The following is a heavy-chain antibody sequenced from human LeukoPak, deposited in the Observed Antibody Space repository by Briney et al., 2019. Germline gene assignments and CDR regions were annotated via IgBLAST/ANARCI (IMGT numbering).Heavy chain of an antibody. CDR3: ARWTYYYDSSGSQHAFDI. Sequence: SETLSLTCTVSGDSISGYYWTWIRQPPGKGLEWIGYIYYSGSTNYNPSLKSRVTISVDTSKNQFSLKLSSVTAADTAVYYCARWTYYYDSSGSQHAFDIWGQGTMVTVSS. CDR1: GDSISGYY. D-gene: IGHD3-22*01. V-gene: IGHV4-59*01. CDR2: IYYSGST. J-gene: IGHJ3*02.